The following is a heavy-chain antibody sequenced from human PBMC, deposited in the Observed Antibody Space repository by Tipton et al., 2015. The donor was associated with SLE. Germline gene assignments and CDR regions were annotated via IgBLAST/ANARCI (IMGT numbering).Heavy chain of an antibody. D-gene: IGHD3-16*01. CDR1: GGSFSGNY. CDR2: INHSGTT. V-gene: IGHV4-34*01. CDR3: EADSYDGMDV. J-gene: IGHJ6*02. Sequence: TLSLTCAVYGGSFSGNYWSWIRQPPGKGLEWIGEINHSGTTNYNPSLKSRVTISVDTSKNQFSLKLSSVTAADTAVYYCEADSYDGMDVWGQGTTVTVSS.